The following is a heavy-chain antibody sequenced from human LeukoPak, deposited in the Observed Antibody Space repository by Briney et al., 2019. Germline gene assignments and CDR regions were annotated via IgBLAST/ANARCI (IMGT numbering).Heavy chain of an antibody. D-gene: IGHD3-22*01. V-gene: IGHV4-59*01. CDR1: GGSISSYY. Sequence: PSETLSLTCTVPGGSISSYYWSWIRQPPGKGLEWIGYIYYSGSTNYNPSLKSRVTISVDTSKNQSALEMSSVTDADTAVYYCARGYYYDTSGPEFDYWGQGTLVTVCS. J-gene: IGHJ4*02. CDR2: IYYSGST. CDR3: ARGYYYDTSGPEFDY.